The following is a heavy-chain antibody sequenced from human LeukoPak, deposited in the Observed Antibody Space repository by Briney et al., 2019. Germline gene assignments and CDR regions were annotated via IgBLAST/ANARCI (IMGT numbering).Heavy chain of an antibody. J-gene: IGHJ6*03. Sequence: SETLSLTCAVYGGSFSGYYWSWIRQPPGKGLEWIGEINHSGSTNYNPSLKSRVTISVDTSKNQFSLKLSSVTAADTAVYYCARTRVVATNSPYYYYYYMDVWGKGTTVTISS. V-gene: IGHV4-34*01. CDR2: INHSGST. CDR3: ARTRVVATNSPYYYYYYMDV. D-gene: IGHD5-12*01. CDR1: GGSFSGYY.